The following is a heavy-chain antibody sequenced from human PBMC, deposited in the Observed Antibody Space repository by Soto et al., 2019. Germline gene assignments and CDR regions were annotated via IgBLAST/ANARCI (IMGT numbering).Heavy chain of an antibody. CDR1: GFTFSSYG. CDR2: ISYDGSNK. D-gene: IGHD2-8*01. J-gene: IGHJ4*02. Sequence: QVQLVESGGGVVQPGRSLRLSCAASGFTFSSYGMHWVRQAPGKGLEWVAVISYDGSNKYYADSVKGRFSISRDNSKNTLYLQMNSLRAEDTAVYYCAKHRRGLMVYDTLDYWGQGTLATGSS. CDR3: AKHRRGLMVYDTLDY. V-gene: IGHV3-30*18.